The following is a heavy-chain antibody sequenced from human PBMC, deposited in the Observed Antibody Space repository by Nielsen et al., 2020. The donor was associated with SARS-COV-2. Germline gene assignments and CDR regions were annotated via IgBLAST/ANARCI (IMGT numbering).Heavy chain of an antibody. Sequence: GESLKISCAASGFTVSSNYMSWVRQAPGKGLEWVSVIYSGGSTYYADSVKGRFTISRDNSKNTLYLQMNSLRAEDTAVYYCARGGGWRMTTVTPTDYWGQGTLVTVSS. CDR2: IYSGGST. D-gene: IGHD4-17*01. J-gene: IGHJ4*02. V-gene: IGHV3-53*01. CDR1: GFTVSSNY. CDR3: ARGGGWRMTTVTPTDY.